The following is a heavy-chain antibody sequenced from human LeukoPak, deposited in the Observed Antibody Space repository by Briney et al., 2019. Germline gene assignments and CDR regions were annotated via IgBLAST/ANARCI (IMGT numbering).Heavy chain of an antibody. J-gene: IGHJ4*02. V-gene: IGHV3-23*01. D-gene: IGHD3-10*01. Sequence: GGSLRLSCAASGFTFSSYAMSWVRQAPGKGLEWVSGISGSGGRTYYADSVKGRFTITRDNSKNTLYLQMNSLRADDTAVYYCAKLNADYYGSGIVDYWGQGILVTVSS. CDR3: AKLNADYYGSGIVDY. CDR1: GFTFSSYA. CDR2: ISGSGGRT.